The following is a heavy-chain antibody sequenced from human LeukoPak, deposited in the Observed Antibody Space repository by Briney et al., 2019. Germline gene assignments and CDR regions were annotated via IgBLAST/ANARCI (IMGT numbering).Heavy chain of an antibody. Sequence: SETLSLTCAVYGGSFSGYYWSWIRQPPGKGLEWIGEINHSGSTNYNPSLKSRVTIPVDTSKNQFSLKLSSVTAADTAVYYCARGSREAGIGMDVWGQGTTVTVSS. CDR2: INHSGST. V-gene: IGHV4-34*01. J-gene: IGHJ6*02. CDR3: ARGSREAGIGMDV. CDR1: GGSFSGYY. D-gene: IGHD6-19*01.